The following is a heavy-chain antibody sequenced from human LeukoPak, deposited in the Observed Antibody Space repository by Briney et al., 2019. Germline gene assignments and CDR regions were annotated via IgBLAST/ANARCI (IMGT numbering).Heavy chain of an antibody. CDR1: GGSISSSSYY. CDR2: IYYSGGT. D-gene: IGHD2-15*01. J-gene: IGHJ4*02. V-gene: IGHV4-39*07. CDR3: ARDSGGPDGVDY. Sequence: SETLSLTCTVSGGSISSSSYYWGWIRQPPGKGLEWIGSIYYSGGTYYNPSLKSRVTISVDTSKNQFSLKLSSVTAADTAVYYCARDSGGPDGVDYWGQGTLVTVSS.